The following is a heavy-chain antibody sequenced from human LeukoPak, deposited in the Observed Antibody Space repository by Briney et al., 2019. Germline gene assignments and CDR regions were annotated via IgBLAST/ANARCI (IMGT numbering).Heavy chain of an antibody. Sequence: GESLKISCSASGFTFTTYWMTWVRQAPGKGLEWVANIKQDGSEKYYVDSVKCRFTISRDNAKNSLYLQMDSLRAEETAVYYCARGGYMFDPWGQGTLVTVSS. V-gene: IGHV3-7*01. CDR3: ARGGYMFDP. CDR1: GFTFTTYW. J-gene: IGHJ5*02. D-gene: IGHD6-13*01. CDR2: IKQDGSEK.